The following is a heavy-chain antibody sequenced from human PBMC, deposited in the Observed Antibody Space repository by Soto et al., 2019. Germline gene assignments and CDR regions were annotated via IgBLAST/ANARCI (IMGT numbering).Heavy chain of an antibody. D-gene: IGHD2-15*01. J-gene: IGHJ5*02. Sequence: GGSLRLSCTTSGFAFVDHGMSWVRQAPGKGLEWLGLIRSRRYGATAEYAASVKGRFSVSRDDSKSIAYLQMNNLQTEDTGVYYCTRAPLRCSGGSCYSADPWGRGTLVTVSS. V-gene: IGHV3-49*04. CDR2: IRSRRYGATA. CDR3: TRAPLRCSGGSCYSADP. CDR1: GFAFVDHG.